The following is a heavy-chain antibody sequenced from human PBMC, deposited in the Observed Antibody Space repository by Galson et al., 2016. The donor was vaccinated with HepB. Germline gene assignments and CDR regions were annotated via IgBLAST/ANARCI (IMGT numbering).Heavy chain of an antibody. V-gene: IGHV3-23*01. Sequence: SLRLSCAPSGFTFHSHALTWVRQAPGKGLEWVSSVSESGGTTYYAESVKGRFTISRDNFKNTLYLQMNSLRYEDTAVYYCAKAATPVFYYHGMDVWGQGTTVTVSS. CDR1: GFTFHSHA. J-gene: IGHJ6*02. CDR2: VSESGGTT. CDR3: AKAATPVFYYHGMDV.